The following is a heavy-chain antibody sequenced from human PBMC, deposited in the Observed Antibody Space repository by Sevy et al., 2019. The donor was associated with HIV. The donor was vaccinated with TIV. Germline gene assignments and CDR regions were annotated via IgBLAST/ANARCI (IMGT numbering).Heavy chain of an antibody. V-gene: IGHV3-23*01. CDR3: AKEDVAVAGVFDY. CDR1: RFIFSRYA. CDR2: VSGTGGST. Sequence: GWSLRLSCAASRFIFSRYAMSWVRQAPGKGLEWVSAVSGTGGSTFYADSVKGRFTISRDNSKNTLFLQMNSLRAEDTATYYCAKEDVAVAGVFDYWGQGALVTVSS. J-gene: IGHJ4*02. D-gene: IGHD6-19*01.